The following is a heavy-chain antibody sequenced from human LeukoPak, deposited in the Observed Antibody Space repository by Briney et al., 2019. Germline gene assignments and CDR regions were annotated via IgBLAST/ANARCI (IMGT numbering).Heavy chain of an antibody. D-gene: IGHD5-12*01. CDR1: GFTFSTYA. J-gene: IGHJ3*02. V-gene: IGHV3-21*01. CDR2: ISSSSYI. Sequence: GGSLRLSCATSGFTFSTYAMSWVRQAPGKGLEWVSSISSSSYIYYADSVKGRFTISRDNAKNSLYLQMDSLRAEDTAVYYCARCWLSVDAFDIWGQGTMVTVSS. CDR3: ARCWLSVDAFDI.